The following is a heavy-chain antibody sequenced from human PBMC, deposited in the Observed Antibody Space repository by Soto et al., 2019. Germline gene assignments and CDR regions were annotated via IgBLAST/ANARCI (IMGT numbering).Heavy chain of an antibody. Sequence: PGESLKISCKGSGYSFTSYWISWVRQMPGKGLEWMGRIDPSDSYTNYSPSFQGHVTISADKSISTAYLQWSSLKASDTAMYYCARQGGYDPPRDYWGQGTLVTVSS. V-gene: IGHV5-10-1*01. CDR3: ARQGGYDPPRDY. D-gene: IGHD5-12*01. CDR1: GYSFTSYW. J-gene: IGHJ4*02. CDR2: IDPSDSYT.